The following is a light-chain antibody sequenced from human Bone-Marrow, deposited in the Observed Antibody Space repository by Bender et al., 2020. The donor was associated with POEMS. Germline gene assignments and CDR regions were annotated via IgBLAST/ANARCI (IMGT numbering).Light chain of an antibody. CDR2: RNN. V-gene: IGLV1-44*01. Sequence: QSVLTQPPSASGTPGQRVTISCSGSSSNIGSNSVYWYQQFPGTAPKLLIYRNNQRPSGVPDRFSGSKSDTSASLAISGLQGEYEADYYCCSYTGPNTYVFGCGTKVTVL. J-gene: IGLJ1*01. CDR1: SSNIGSNS. CDR3: CSYTGPNTYV.